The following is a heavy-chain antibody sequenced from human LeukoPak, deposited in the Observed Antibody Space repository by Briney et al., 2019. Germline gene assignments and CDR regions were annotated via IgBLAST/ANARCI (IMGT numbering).Heavy chain of an antibody. V-gene: IGHV4-59*01. CDR3: ARENYYGSGSYYSFDY. D-gene: IGHD3-10*01. J-gene: IGHJ4*02. CDR1: GGSITSYY. Sequence: SETLSLTCGVSGGSITSYYWNWIRQPPGKGLEWIGYIHHTGKNRYNPSLQSRVTMSVDTSKSEFSLRLSSVTAADTAVYYCARENYYGSGSYYSFDYWGQGTLVTVSS. CDR2: IHHTGKN.